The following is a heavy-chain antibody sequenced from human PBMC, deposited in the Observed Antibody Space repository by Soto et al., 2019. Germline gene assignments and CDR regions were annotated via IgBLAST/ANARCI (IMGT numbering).Heavy chain of an antibody. CDR3: ARESPRGAESPRGMDF. Sequence: SETLSLTCAVYGGSFSGYYWSWIRQPPGKGLEWIGEINHSGGTNYNPSLKSRVTISVDTSKNQFSLKLSSVTAADTAVYYCARESPRGAESPRGMDFWGQGTTVTVSS. J-gene: IGHJ6*02. CDR1: GGSFSGYY. D-gene: IGHD1-26*01. CDR2: INHSGGT. V-gene: IGHV4-34*01.